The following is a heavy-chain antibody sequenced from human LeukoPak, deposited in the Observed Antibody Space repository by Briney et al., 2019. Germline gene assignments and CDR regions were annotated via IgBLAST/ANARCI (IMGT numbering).Heavy chain of an antibody. Sequence: SETLSLTCTVSGGSISSGGYYWSWIRQHPGKGLEWIGYIYYSGSTYYNPSLKSRVTISVDTSKNQFSLKLSSVTAADTAVYYCARVGVGWAFDIWGQGTMVTVSS. J-gene: IGHJ3*02. D-gene: IGHD3-16*01. CDR1: GGSISSGGYY. CDR2: IYYSGST. V-gene: IGHV4-31*03. CDR3: ARVGVGWAFDI.